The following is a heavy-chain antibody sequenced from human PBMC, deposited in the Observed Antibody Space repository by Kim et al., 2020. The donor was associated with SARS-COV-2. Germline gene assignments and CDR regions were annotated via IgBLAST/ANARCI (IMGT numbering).Heavy chain of an antibody. Sequence: LSLTCATSGFSFSSYWMHWVRQPPGKGLVWVSRINGDGSTTNYVDSVKGRFTISRDNAKNTLYLQMNSLRAEDTAVYYCATGGVDCWGQGTLVTVSS. CDR3: ATGGVDC. J-gene: IGHJ4*02. V-gene: IGHV3-74*01. D-gene: IGHD3-16*01. CDR1: GFSFSSYW. CDR2: INGDGSTT.